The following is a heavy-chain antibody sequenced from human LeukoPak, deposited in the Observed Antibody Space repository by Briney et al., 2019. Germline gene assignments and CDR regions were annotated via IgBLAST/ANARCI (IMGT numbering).Heavy chain of an antibody. CDR3: ARASEIVVVTATAHYFDY. Sequence: PSETLSLTCTVSGGSISSYDWSWIRQPPGKGLEWIGDIYYSGSTNYNPSLKSRVTISVDTSKNQFSLKLSSVTAADTAVYYCARASEIVVVTATAHYFDYWGQGTLVTVSS. CDR2: IYYSGST. D-gene: IGHD2-21*02. CDR1: GGSISSYD. J-gene: IGHJ4*02. V-gene: IGHV4-59*01.